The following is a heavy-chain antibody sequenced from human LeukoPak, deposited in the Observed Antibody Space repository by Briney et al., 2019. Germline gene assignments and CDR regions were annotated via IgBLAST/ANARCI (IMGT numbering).Heavy chain of an antibody. CDR1: GYTFTSYG. V-gene: IGHV1-18*01. CDR2: ISAYNGNT. J-gene: IGHJ5*02. D-gene: IGHD6-19*01. CDR3: AKEDSSGWASNWFDP. Sequence: VASVKVSCKASGYTFTSYGISWVRQAPGQGLEWMGWISAYNGNTNYAQKLQGRVTMTTDTSTSTAYMELRSLRSDDTAVYYCAKEDSSGWASNWFDPWGQGTLVTVSS.